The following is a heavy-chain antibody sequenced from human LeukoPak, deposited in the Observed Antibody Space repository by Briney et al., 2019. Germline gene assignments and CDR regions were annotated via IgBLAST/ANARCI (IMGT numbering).Heavy chain of an antibody. Sequence: ASVKVSCKASGYNFTDFYIHWVRQATGQGLEWMGWMNPNSGNTGYAQKFQGRVTMTRNTSISTAYMELSSLRSEDTAVYYCARVCRLAYYYGSGSCLGYWGQGTLVTVSS. D-gene: IGHD3-10*01. CDR1: GYNFTDFY. J-gene: IGHJ4*02. CDR3: ARVCRLAYYYGSGSCLGY. V-gene: IGHV1-8*02. CDR2: MNPNSGNT.